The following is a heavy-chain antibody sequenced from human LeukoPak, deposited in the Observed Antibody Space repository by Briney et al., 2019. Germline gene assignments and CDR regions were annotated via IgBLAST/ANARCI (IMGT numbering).Heavy chain of an antibody. D-gene: IGHD2-15*01. CDR3: AKGKIYCIGGTCYLGYFDY. CDR2: ISGSGGTT. CDR1: AFTFSHYA. J-gene: IGHJ4*02. Sequence: GGPLRLSCAASAFTFSHYAMTWVRQAPGTGLEWVSTISGSGGTTYYADSVKGRFTISRDNSKNTLYLQMNSLRAEDTAVYYCAKGKIYCIGGTCYLGYFDYWGQGTLVTVSS. V-gene: IGHV3-23*01.